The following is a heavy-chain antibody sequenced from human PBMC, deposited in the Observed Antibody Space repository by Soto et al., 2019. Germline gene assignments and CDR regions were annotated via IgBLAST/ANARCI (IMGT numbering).Heavy chain of an antibody. CDR1: GDSITNHY. Sequence: PSETLSLTCTVSGDSITNHYWGWVRQPPGKGLEWIGTIYYSSSGRLYSNPALKSPLTMSYDTSNNFFSFTLNSVTAADTAVYSCARHGPLCTTADCYYLEVVFDPWGRGTLVTVSS. V-gene: IGHV4-59*04. CDR2: IYYSSSGRL. CDR3: ARHGPLCTTADCYYLEVVFDP. D-gene: IGHD3-22*01. J-gene: IGHJ5*02.